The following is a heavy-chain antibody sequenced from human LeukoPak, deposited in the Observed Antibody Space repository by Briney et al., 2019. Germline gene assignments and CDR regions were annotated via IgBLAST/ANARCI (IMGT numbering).Heavy chain of an antibody. D-gene: IGHD6-19*01. CDR2: ISNSGDSK. V-gene: IGHV3-23*01. CDR1: GFTFSSYA. Sequence: GGSLRLSCAASGFTFSSYAMSWVRQAPGKGLEWVSGISNSGDSKYYADSVKGRFTISRDNSKNTLYLQMNSLRAEDTAVYYCAKDITYSSGWYRGGYFDYRGQGTLVTVSS. J-gene: IGHJ4*02. CDR3: AKDITYSSGWYRGGYFDY.